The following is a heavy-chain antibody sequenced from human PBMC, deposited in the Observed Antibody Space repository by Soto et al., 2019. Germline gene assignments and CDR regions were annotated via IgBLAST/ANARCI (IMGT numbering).Heavy chain of an antibody. CDR2: INHSGST. V-gene: IGHV4-34*01. CDR1: GGSFSGYY. D-gene: IGHD6-13*01. CDR3: AREGGRSSSWSRAVGY. Sequence: SETLSLTCAVYGGSFSGYYWSWTRQPPGKGLEWIGEINHSGSTNYNPSLKSRVTISVDTSKNQFSLKLSSVTAADTAVYYCAREGGRSSSWSRAVGYWGQGTLVTVSS. J-gene: IGHJ4*02.